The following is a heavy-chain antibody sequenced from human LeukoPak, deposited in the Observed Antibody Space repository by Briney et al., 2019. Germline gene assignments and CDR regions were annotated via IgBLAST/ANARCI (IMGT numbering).Heavy chain of an antibody. CDR3: ASRSSRYCIGTSCYTNAFDI. CDR1: GGSFSGYY. D-gene: IGHD2-2*02. Sequence: SETLSLTCALYGGSFSGYYWSWIRQPPGKGLEWIGEINLRGSTNYNPSLKSRVTISVDTSKNQFSLKLSSVTAADTAVYYCASRSSRYCIGTSCYTNAFDIWGQGTMVTVSS. CDR2: INLRGST. V-gene: IGHV4-34*01. J-gene: IGHJ3*02.